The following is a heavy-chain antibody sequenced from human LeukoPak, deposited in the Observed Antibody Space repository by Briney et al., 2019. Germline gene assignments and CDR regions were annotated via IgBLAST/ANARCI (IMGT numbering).Heavy chain of an antibody. D-gene: IGHD3-22*01. V-gene: IGHV3-23*01. CDR2: ISGSGTST. Sequence: GGSLRLSCAASGFTFRSYATSWVRQAPGKGLEWVLAISGSGTSTYYADSVKGRFTISRDNSKNTLYLQMNSLRAEDTAVYYCEGTYYYDSGDDYWGQGTLVTVSS. CDR1: GFTFRSYA. CDR3: EGTYYYDSGDDY. J-gene: IGHJ4*02.